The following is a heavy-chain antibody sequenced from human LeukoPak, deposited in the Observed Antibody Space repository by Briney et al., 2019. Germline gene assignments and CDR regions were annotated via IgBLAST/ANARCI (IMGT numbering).Heavy chain of an antibody. V-gene: IGHV4-59*01. CDR3: ARVPVPDVMISNGGWFDP. Sequence: SETLSLTCTVSGDSISTYYWSWIRQPPGKGLEWIGYIYYSGSTNYNPSLKSRVTISVDSSNIQFSLKLSSVTAADTAVYYCARVPVPDVMISNGGWFDPWGQGTLVTVSS. D-gene: IGHD2-2*01. CDR2: IYYSGST. J-gene: IGHJ5*02. CDR1: GDSISTYY.